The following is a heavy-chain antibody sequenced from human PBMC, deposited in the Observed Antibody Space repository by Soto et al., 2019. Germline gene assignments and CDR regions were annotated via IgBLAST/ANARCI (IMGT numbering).Heavy chain of an antibody. CDR3: AADVGQLGYYYYGMDV. Sequence: ASVKVSCKASGFTFTSSAVQWVRQARGQRLEWIGWIVVGSGNTNYAQKFQERVTITRDMSTSTAYMELSSLRSEDTAVYYCAADVGQLGYYYYGMDVWGQGTTVTVSS. CDR1: GFTFTSSA. D-gene: IGHD6-13*01. CDR2: IVVGSGNT. V-gene: IGHV1-58*01. J-gene: IGHJ6*02.